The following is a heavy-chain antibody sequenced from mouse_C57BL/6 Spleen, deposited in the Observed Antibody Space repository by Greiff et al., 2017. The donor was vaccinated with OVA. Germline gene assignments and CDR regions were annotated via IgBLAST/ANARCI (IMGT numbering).Heavy chain of an antibody. J-gene: IGHJ3*01. D-gene: IGHD1-1*01. CDR3: TRSYGSSYEGAWFAY. CDR1: GYTFTDYE. Sequence: QVQLKESGAELVRPGASVTLSCKASGYTFTDYEMHWVKQTPVHGLEWIGAIDPETGGTAYNQKFKGKAILTADKSSSTAYMELRSLTSEDSAVYYCTRSYGSSYEGAWFAYWGQGTLVTVSA. CDR2: IDPETGGT. V-gene: IGHV1-15*01.